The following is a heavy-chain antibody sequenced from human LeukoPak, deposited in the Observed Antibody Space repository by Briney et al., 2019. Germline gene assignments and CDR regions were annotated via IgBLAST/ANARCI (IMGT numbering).Heavy chain of an antibody. CDR1: GGSISNYY. V-gene: IGHV4-59*01. CDR3: ARDAYNYGSWYFDY. CDR2: IYHSGST. D-gene: IGHD3-10*01. Sequence: PSETLSLTCTVSGGSISNYYWTWIRQPPGKGLEWIGYIYHSGSTNYNPSLNSRVTISVDTSKNQFSLKLSSVTAADTAVYYCARDAYNYGSWYFDYWGQGILVTVSS. J-gene: IGHJ4*02.